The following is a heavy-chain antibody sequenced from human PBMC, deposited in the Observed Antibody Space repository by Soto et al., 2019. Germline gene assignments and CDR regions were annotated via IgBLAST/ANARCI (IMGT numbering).Heavy chain of an antibody. D-gene: IGHD6-19*01. CDR1: GFTFSSYA. CDR3: AKYSSGWYHPFDY. Sequence: EVQLLESGGGLVQPGGSLRLSCAASGFTFSSYAMSWVRQAPGKGLEWVSAISGSGGSTYYADSVKGRFTISRDNSKNTLYLQMYSLRAEDTAVYYCAKYSSGWYHPFDYWGQGTLVTVSS. V-gene: IGHV3-23*01. CDR2: ISGSGGST. J-gene: IGHJ4*02.